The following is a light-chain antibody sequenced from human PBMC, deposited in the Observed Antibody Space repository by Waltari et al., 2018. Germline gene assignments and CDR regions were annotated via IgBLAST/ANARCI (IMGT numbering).Light chain of an antibody. CDR2: GAS. J-gene: IGKJ1*01. CDR1: QSVGRS. CDR3: QHYVRLPVT. Sequence: EIVLTQSPGTLSLSPGERATRSCWASQSVGRSLAWYQQKRGQAPRLLIYGASTRAIGIPDRFSGSGSGTDFSLTISRLEPEDFAVYYCQHYVRLPVTFGQGTKVEI. V-gene: IGKV3-20*01.